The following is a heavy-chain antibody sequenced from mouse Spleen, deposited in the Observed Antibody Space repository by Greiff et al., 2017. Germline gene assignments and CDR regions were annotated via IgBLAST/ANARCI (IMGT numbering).Heavy chain of an antibody. J-gene: IGHJ2*01. CDR2: IYPGDGDT. V-gene: IGHV1-82*01. Sequence: QVQLKQSGPELVKPGASVKISCKASGYAFSSSWMNWVKQRPGKGLEWIGRIYPGDGDTNYNGKFKGKATLTADKSSSTAYMQLSSLTSEDSAVYFCASITTVVAHFDYWGQGTTLTVSS. CDR1: GYAFSSSW. CDR3: ASITTVVAHFDY. D-gene: IGHD1-1*01.